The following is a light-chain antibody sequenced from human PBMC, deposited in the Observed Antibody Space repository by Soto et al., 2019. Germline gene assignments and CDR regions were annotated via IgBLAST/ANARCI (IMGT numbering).Light chain of an antibody. J-gene: IGLJ1*01. CDR2: ENN. CDR3: ATWDSSLSGGV. V-gene: IGLV1-51*02. CDR1: SSNIENNY. Sequence: QSLLTHPPSVSAAPGQRVTISCSGSSSNIENNYVSWYRQLPGTAPKLLIYENNKRPSGIPDRFSGSKSGTSATLGITGLETGDEADYYCATWDSSLSGGVFGTGTKVTVL.